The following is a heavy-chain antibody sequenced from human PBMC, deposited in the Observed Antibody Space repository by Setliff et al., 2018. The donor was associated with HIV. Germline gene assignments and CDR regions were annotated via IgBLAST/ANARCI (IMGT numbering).Heavy chain of an antibody. J-gene: IGHJ4*02. CDR1: GASISTTTYY. V-gene: IGHV4-39*02. CDR2: IHYTGNT. D-gene: IGHD2-21*02. Sequence: SETLSLTCTVSGASISTTTYYWGWIRQPPGKGLEWIGSIHYTGNTYNTSSLKSRLTISVDASKNQISLKLTSVTAADTAIYFCAREGDGIDYWGQGILVTVSS. CDR3: AREGDGIDY.